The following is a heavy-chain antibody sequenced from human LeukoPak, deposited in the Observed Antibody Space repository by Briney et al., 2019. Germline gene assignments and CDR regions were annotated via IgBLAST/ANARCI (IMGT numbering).Heavy chain of an antibody. CDR3: ARHGSWSFDY. CDR2: ITSGSGSNV. CDR1: GFTFSSHA. J-gene: IGHJ4*02. Sequence: GGSLRLSCAASGFTFSSHAMSWVRQAPGKGLEWVSAITSGSGSNVYYTGSLKGRFTISRDNSKNTLYLQMNSLRAEDTAVYYCARHGSWSFDYWGQGTLVTVSA. D-gene: IGHD6-13*01. V-gene: IGHV3-23*01.